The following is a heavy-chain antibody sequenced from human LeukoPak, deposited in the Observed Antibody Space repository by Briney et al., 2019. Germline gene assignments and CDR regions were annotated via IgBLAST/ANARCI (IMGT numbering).Heavy chain of an antibody. D-gene: IGHD3-9*01. CDR1: GGSFSGYY. CDR2: INHSGST. V-gene: IGHV4-34*01. J-gene: IGHJ3*02. Sequence: SESLSLTCAVYGGSFSGYYWSWIRQPPGKGLEWIWEINHSGSTNYNPSLKSRVTISVKTSKNQFSLKLSSVTAADTAVYYCARGGGDILTGYPLFDAFDIWGQGTMVTVSS. CDR3: ARGGGDILTGYPLFDAFDI.